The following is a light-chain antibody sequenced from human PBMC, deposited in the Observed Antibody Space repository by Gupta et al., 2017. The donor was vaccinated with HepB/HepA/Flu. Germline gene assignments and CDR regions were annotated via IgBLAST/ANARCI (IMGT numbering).Light chain of an antibody. CDR2: DVS. Sequence: EIVLTQSPGTLSLPPGERATLSFRASQTVSSYLAWYQQKLGQAPRLLIYDVSTRATGIPARFSGSGSGTDFTLTITSLEPEDFAVYYCEQRGNLPYTFGQGTKLEIK. V-gene: IGKV3-11*01. CDR3: EQRGNLPYT. J-gene: IGKJ2*01. CDR1: QTVSSY.